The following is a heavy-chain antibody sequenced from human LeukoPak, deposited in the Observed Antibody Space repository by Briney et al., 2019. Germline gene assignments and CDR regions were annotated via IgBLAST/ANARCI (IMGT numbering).Heavy chain of an antibody. CDR2: VFDSGST. Sequence: PSETLSLTCTVSGGSISRTSYYWDGIRQPPGKGLEWIGNVFDSGSTHYTPSLKSRVTISVGTSKNQFSLRLSFVTAADTAVYYCASHTRPGHSGYENAFDIWGQGTRVTVSS. J-gene: IGHJ3*02. D-gene: IGHD5-12*01. CDR3: ASHTRPGHSGYENAFDI. CDR1: GGSISRTSYY. V-gene: IGHV4-39*01.